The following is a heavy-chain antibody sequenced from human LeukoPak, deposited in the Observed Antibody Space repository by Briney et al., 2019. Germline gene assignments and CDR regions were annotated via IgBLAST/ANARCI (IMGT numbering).Heavy chain of an antibody. V-gene: IGHV3-74*01. Sequence: PGGSLRLSCATSGFDFSTFWMHWVRQAPREGLVWVARINSDGNIISYADSVKGRFTISRDNAKNTLYLQMSSLRAEDTAVYYCATYLTLDSTWGQGTLVSVYS. CDR2: INSDGNII. CDR1: GFDFSTFW. D-gene: IGHD6-13*01. CDR3: ATYLTLDST. J-gene: IGHJ5*02.